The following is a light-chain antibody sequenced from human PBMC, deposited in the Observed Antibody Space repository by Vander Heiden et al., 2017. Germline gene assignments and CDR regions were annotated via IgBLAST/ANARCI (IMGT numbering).Light chain of an antibody. J-gene: IGLJ1*01. Sequence: QSVLTLLPCASGTAGQRVTISCSGSSSNIRSNTVNWYQQLPGTAPKLLIYTNNQRPSGVPDRVSGSKSGTSTSLTISGLQSEDEADYYCAAWDDNLNVHYVFGTGTKVTVL. CDR1: SSNIRSNT. CDR3: AAWDDNLNVHYV. V-gene: IGLV1-44*01. CDR2: TNN.